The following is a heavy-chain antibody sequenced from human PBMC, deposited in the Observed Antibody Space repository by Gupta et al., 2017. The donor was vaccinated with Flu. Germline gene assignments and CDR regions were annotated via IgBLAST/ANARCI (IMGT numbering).Heavy chain of an antibody. D-gene: IGHD6-19*01. J-gene: IGHJ5*02. CDR2: TYYDGST. CDR3: ARDIVTGTKRWLDP. Sequence: QVQLQESGPGLVKPSQTLSLICNVSGGSINSVGNFWTWIRQYPGKGLEWIGYTYYDGSTYYNPSLQSRVTISVDTSKNQFSLKLGSVTAADTAVYYCARDIVTGTKRWLDPWGQGTQVTVSS. CDR1: GGSINSVGNF. V-gene: IGHV4-31*03.